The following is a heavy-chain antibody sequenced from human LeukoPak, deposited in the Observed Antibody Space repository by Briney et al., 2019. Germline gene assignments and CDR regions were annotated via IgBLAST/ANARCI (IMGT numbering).Heavy chain of an antibody. J-gene: IGHJ4*02. CDR2: IYTSGST. V-gene: IGHV4-61*02. CDR1: GDSISSGSYY. Sequence: SETLSLTCTVSGDSISSGSYYWSWIRQPAGKGLEWIGRIYTSGSTNYNPSLKSRVTISVDTSKNQFSLKLSSVTAADTAVYYCARAARVWFGELFFWGQGTLVTVSS. CDR3: ARAARVWFGELFF. D-gene: IGHD3-10*01.